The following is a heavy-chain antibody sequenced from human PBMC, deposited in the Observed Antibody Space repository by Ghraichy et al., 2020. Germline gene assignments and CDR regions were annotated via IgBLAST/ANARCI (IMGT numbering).Heavy chain of an antibody. D-gene: IGHD1/OR15-1a*01. CDR2: IYYSGST. V-gene: IGHV4-39*01. Sequence: SETLSLTCTVSGGSISSSSYYWGWIRQPPGKGLEWIGSIYYSGSTYYNPSLKSRVTISVDTSKNQFSLKLSSVTAADTAVYYCARSRLEQIDYWGQGTLVTVSS. CDR3: ARSRLEQIDY. CDR1: GGSISSSSYY. J-gene: IGHJ4*02.